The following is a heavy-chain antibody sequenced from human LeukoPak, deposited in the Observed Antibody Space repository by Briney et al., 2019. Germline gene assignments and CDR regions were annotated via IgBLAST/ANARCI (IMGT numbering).Heavy chain of an antibody. V-gene: IGHV3-21*01. CDR1: GITFSRSN. D-gene: IGHD3-22*01. J-gene: IGHJ4*02. CDR3: ATGGVHYYDSSADY. CDR2: ITTSSSYI. Sequence: GGSLRLSCAASGITFSRSNMNWVRQAPGKGLEWVSSITTSSSYIYYADSVKGRFTISRDNAKNSLYLQMDSLRGEDTAVYYCATGGVHYYDSSADYWGQGTLVTVSS.